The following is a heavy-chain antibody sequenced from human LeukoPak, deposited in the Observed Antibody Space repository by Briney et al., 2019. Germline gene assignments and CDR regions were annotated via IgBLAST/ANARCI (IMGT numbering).Heavy chain of an antibody. D-gene: IGHD3-16*01. CDR3: TRVGVGGY. Sequence: GGSLRLSCAASGFSFSIYSLNWVRQAPGKGLEWVSYISHTGSTMSYADSVKGRFTISRDNAKNSLYLQMNSLRAEDTAMYFCTRVGVGGYWGQGTLVTVSS. CDR1: GFSFSIYS. J-gene: IGHJ4*02. CDR2: ISHTGSTM. V-gene: IGHV3-48*04.